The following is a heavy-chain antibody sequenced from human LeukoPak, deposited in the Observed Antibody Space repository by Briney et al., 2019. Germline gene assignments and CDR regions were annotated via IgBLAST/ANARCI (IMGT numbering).Heavy chain of an antibody. CDR3: ARGVTYYYGSGSALFDY. CDR2: ISAYNGNT. J-gene: IGHJ4*02. CDR1: GYTFTSYG. D-gene: IGHD3-10*01. V-gene: IGHV1-18*01. Sequence: ASVKVFCKASGYTFTSYGISWVRQAPGQGLEWMGWISAYNGNTNYAQKLQGRVTVTTDTSTSTAYMELRSLRSDDTAVYYCARGVTYYYGSGSALFDYWGQGTLVTVSS.